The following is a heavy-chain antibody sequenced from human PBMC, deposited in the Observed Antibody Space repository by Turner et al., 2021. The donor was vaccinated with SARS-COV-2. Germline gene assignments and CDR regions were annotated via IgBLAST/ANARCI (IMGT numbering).Heavy chain of an antibody. CDR1: GFTFSSYE. V-gene: IGHV3-48*03. CDR3: ASQIHGGYYSNWFDP. CDR2: ISSSGSTI. Sequence: EVRLVESGGGLVQPGGSLRLSCAASGFTFSSYEMNWVRQAPGKGLEWVSYISSSGSTIYYADSVKGRFTISRDNAKNSLNLQMNSLRAEDTAVYYCASQIHGGYYSNWFDPWGQGTLVTVSS. J-gene: IGHJ5*02. D-gene: IGHD3-22*01.